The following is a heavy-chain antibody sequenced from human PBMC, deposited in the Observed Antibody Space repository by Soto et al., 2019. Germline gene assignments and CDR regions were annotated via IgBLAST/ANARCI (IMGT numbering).Heavy chain of an antibody. J-gene: IGHJ4*02. CDR2: INWDGASA. CDR1: GFAFDDYG. D-gene: IGHD2-2*01. CDR3: ARGAYCRATSCYLFFAH. V-gene: IGHV3-20*04. Sequence: GGSLRLSCAGSGFAFDDYGMSWVRQAPGKGLEWVSGINWDGASAGYADSVKGRFTISRDNAKNSLYLQMNNLRAEDTAFYYCARGAYCRATSCYLFFAHWGQGTLVTVSS.